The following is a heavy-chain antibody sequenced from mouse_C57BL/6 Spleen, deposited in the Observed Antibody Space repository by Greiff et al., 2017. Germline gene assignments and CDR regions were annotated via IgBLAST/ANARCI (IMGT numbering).Heavy chain of an antibody. Sequence: EVKLMESGGGLVQPGGSLSLSCAASGFTFTDYYMSWVRQPPGKALEWLGFIRNKANGYTTEYSASVKGRFTISRDNSQSILYLQMNALRAEDSATYYCARSELLLYYFDYWGQGTTLTVSS. CDR3: ARSELLLYYFDY. J-gene: IGHJ2*01. CDR1: GFTFTDYY. V-gene: IGHV7-3*01. CDR2: IRNKANGYTT. D-gene: IGHD2-1*01.